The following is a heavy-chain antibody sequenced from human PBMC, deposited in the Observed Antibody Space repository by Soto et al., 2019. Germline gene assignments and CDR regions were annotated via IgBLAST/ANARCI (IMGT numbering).Heavy chain of an antibody. Sequence: EVQLEESGGGLGKPGGSLRLSCAASGFNLSHPWMTWVRQAAGKGLEWVGRIKSKTDGGTADYAAPAKGRFTISRDDSKHTVYLQMNSLKTEDTAVYYCTTGIYYDILTGYHNVAYWGQGTLVTVSS. J-gene: IGHJ4*02. CDR2: IKSKTDGGTA. D-gene: IGHD3-9*01. V-gene: IGHV3-15*01. CDR1: GFNLSHPW. CDR3: TTGIYYDILTGYHNVAY.